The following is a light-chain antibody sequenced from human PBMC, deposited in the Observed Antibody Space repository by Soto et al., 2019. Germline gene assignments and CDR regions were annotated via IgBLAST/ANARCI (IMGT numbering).Light chain of an antibody. CDR3: CSYEGRYTLV. J-gene: IGLJ1*01. CDR1: SSDVGGYNY. V-gene: IGLV2-11*01. Sequence: QSALTQPRSVSGSPGQSVTISCTGTSSDVGGYNYVSWYQQHPGKAPKLMIYDVNKRPSGVPDRFSGSKSGNTASLTISGLQPEDEPDYSCCSYEGRYTLVFGTGTKVTV. CDR2: DVN.